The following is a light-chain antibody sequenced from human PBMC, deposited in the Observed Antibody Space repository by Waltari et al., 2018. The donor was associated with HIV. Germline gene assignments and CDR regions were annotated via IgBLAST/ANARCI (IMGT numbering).Light chain of an antibody. Sequence: QSALTQPASVSGSPGQSITISCTGTSSDVGGYNYVSWYQQHPGKAPKPMIYDVRNRPSGVSNRFPGSKSGNTASLTISGLQAEDEADYYCSSYTSSSTLGGVVFGGGTKLTVL. J-gene: IGLJ2*01. V-gene: IGLV2-14*03. CDR2: DVR. CDR1: SSDVGGYNY. CDR3: SSYTSSSTLGGVV.